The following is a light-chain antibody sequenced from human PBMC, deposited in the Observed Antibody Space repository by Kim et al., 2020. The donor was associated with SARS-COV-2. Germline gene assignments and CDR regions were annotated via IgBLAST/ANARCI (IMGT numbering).Light chain of an antibody. CDR2: AAS. Sequence: DIQMTQSPSSLSASVGDRVTISCRASQDISNHLAWFQQKPGKAPKSLIYAASNLHSGVSSRFSGGASGTDFTLTINSLQPDDFATYYCQQYNRYPLTFGGGTKVDIK. CDR1: QDISNH. V-gene: IGKV1-16*01. CDR3: QQYNRYPLT. J-gene: IGKJ4*01.